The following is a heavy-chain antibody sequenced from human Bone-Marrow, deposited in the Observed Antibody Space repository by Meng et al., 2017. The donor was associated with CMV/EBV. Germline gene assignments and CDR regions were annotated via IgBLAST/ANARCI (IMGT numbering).Heavy chain of an antibody. CDR3: AKVGAPSGCSSTSCSYGELVPDY. D-gene: IGHD2-2*01. CDR1: GFTFSSYE. J-gene: IGHJ4*02. Sequence: GESLKISCAASGFTFSSYEMNWVRQAPGKGLEWVSYISSSGSTIYYADSVKGRFTISRDNAKNSLYLQMNSLRAEDTAVYYCAKVGAPSGCSSTSCSYGELVPDYWGQGTLVTVSS. CDR2: ISSSGSTI. V-gene: IGHV3-48*03.